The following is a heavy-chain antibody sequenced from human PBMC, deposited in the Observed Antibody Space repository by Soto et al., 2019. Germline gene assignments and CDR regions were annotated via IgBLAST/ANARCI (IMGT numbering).Heavy chain of an antibody. Sequence: SETLSLTCDVSCGSISSGGYSWSWIRQPPGKGLEWIGYIYHSGSTYYNPSLKSRITISVDRSKNQFSLKLSSVTAADTAVYYCAAGGGLPRYYWGQGTLVTVSS. V-gene: IGHV4-30-2*01. CDR2: IYHSGST. J-gene: IGHJ4*02. CDR3: AAGGGLPRYY. CDR1: CGSISSGGYS. D-gene: IGHD5-12*01.